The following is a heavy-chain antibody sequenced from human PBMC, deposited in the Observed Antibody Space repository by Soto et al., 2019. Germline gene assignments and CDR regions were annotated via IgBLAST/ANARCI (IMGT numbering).Heavy chain of an antibody. CDR1: GFTFSIYA. Sequence: EVQLLKSGGGLVQPGGSLRLSCAASGFTFSIYAMSFVRQTPGKGLEWVSGISGSGGNTYYAESVKGRFTISRDNSRNTVYLQMNSLRVDDTAVYYCANDAYVSSWFLDAFDIWGQGTMVTVSS. CDR2: ISGSGGNT. V-gene: IGHV3-23*01. CDR3: ANDAYVSSWFLDAFDI. J-gene: IGHJ3*02. D-gene: IGHD6-13*01.